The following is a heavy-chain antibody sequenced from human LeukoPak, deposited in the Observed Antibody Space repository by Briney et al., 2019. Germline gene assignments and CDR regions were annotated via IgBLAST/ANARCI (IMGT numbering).Heavy chain of an antibody. J-gene: IGHJ6*02. CDR1: GGSISSYY. Sequence: SETLSLTCTVSGGSISSYYWSWIRQPPGKGLEWIGEINHSGSTNYNPSLKSRVTISVDTSKNQFSLKLSSVTAADTAVYYCARGVRITIFGVVTPMDVWGQGTTVTVSS. D-gene: IGHD3-3*01. V-gene: IGHV4-34*01. CDR2: INHSGST. CDR3: ARGVRITIFGVVTPMDV.